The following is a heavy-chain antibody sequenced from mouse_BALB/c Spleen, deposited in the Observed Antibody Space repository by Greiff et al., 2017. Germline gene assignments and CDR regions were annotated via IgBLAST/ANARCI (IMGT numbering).Heavy chain of an antibody. D-gene: IGHD2-1*01. J-gene: IGHJ4*01. V-gene: IGHV5-6-5*01. CDR1: GFSFSSYA. CDR3: ARGRGYGNSYYYAMDD. CDR2: ISSGGST. Sequence: EVQGVESGGGLVKPGGSLKLSCAASGFSFSSYAMSWVRQTPGKGLEWVASISSGGSTYYPDSVKGRFTISRDNARNILYLQMSSLRSEDTAMYYCARGRGYGNSYYYAMDDWGQGTSVTVSS.